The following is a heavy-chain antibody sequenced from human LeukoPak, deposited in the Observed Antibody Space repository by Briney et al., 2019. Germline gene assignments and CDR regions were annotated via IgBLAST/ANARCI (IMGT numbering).Heavy chain of an antibody. CDR3: TREVEAVAGYYYYYMDV. V-gene: IGHV3-49*04. J-gene: IGHJ6*03. Sequence: PGGSLRLSCTASGFTFGDYAMSWVRQAPGKGLEWVGFIRSKAYGGTTEYAASVKGRFTISRDDSKSIAYLQMNSLKTEDTAVYYCTREVEAVAGYYYYYMDVWGKGATVTVSS. CDR1: GFTFGDYA. CDR2: IRSKAYGGTT. D-gene: IGHD6-19*01.